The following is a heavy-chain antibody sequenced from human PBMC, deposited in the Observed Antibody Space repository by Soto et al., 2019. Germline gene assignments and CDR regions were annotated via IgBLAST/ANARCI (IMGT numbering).Heavy chain of an antibody. V-gene: IGHV3-48*02. Sequence: PRLSWTPSGVIFSDYSMNWVRQAPGKGLEGIAYITTTSSTMDYADSVKSRLTISRDNAKNSLYLQITSLRDEDPAVYYCARDSSGRQYYGMDVWGQGTTVTVSS. CDR1: GVIFSDYS. J-gene: IGHJ6*02. D-gene: IGHD3-22*01. CDR2: ITTTSSTM. CDR3: ARDSSGRQYYGMDV.